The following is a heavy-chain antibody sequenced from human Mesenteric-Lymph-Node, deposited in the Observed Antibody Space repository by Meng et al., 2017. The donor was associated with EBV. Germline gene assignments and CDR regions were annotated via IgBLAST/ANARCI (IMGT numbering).Heavy chain of an antibody. Sequence: EVQLVESGGXLVKPGXSVILSXVASGFTFSTYAMSWVRQSPGNGLGWVSSITSSSSFIYSADSMKGRFTISRDNSKNSLYLQMNSLRAEDTAVYYCARDGADYDYAVEDYCGQGTLVTVSS. D-gene: IGHD3-16*01. CDR2: ITSSSSFI. V-gene: IGHV3-21*01. CDR1: GFTFSTYA. CDR3: ARDGADYDYAVEDY. J-gene: IGHJ4*02.